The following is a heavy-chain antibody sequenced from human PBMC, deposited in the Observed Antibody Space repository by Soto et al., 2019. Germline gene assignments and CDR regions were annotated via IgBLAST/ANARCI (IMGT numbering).Heavy chain of an antibody. V-gene: IGHV1-18*04. CDR3: ARDSPPPRE. CDR1: GYTFTGYY. J-gene: IGHJ4*02. CDR2: INAYSGDT. Sequence: GASVKVSCKASGYTFTGYYMHWVRQAPGQGLEWMGWINAYSGDTNYAQKLQGRVTMTTDTSTSTAYMELRSLRSDDTAVYYCARDSPPPREWGQGTLVTVSS.